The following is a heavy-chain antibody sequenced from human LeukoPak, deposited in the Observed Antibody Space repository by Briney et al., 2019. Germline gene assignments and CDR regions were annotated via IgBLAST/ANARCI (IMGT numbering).Heavy chain of an antibody. CDR3: ARDRLQHYFDY. CDR2: INTDGSET. V-gene: IGHV3-74*01. CDR1: GFTFSSYW. J-gene: IGHJ4*02. D-gene: IGHD4-11*01. Sequence: GGSLRLSCAASGFTFSSYWMHWVRQGPGKGLVWVSRINTDGSETIYADSVKGRFTISRDNSKNTLYLQMNSLRAEDTAVYFCARDRLQHYFDYWGQGTLVTVSS.